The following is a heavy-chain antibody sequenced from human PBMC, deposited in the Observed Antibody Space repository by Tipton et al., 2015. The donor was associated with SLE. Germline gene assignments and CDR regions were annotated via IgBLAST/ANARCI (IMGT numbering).Heavy chain of an antibody. J-gene: IGHJ4*02. CDR1: GGSISSYY. CDR2: IYYSGST. Sequence: TLSLTCTVSGGSISSYYWSWIRQPPGKGLEWIGYIYYSGSTNYNPSLKSRVTISVDTSKNQFSLKLSSVTAADTAVYYCARSPGYFDYWGQGTLATVSS. V-gene: IGHV4-59*08. CDR3: ARSPGYFDY.